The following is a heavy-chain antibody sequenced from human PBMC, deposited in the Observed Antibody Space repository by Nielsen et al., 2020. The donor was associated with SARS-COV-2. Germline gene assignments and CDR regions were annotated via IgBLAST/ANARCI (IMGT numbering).Heavy chain of an antibody. J-gene: IGHJ4*02. CDR3: AKRGSTSWYEDFFDY. V-gene: IGHV3-23*01. D-gene: IGHD6-13*01. CDR2: TSGSADST. CDR1: GFTFSSYW. Sequence: GESLKISCAASGFTFSSYWMNWVRQAPEKGLEWVSSTSGSADSTYYADSVKGRFTISRDNSKNTLYLQMNSLRVEDTALYYCAKRGSTSWYEDFFDYWGQGTLVTVSS.